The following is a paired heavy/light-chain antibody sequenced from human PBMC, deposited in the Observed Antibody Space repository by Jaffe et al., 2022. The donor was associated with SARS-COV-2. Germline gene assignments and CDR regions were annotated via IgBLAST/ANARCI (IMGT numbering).Light chain of an antibody. CDR2: GKN. CDR1: SLRSYY. Sequence: SSELTQDPAVSVALGQTVRITCQGDSLRSYYASWYQQKPGQAPVLVIYGKNNRPSGIPDRFSGSSSGNTGSLTITGAQAEDEADYYCNSRDSSGNHLVFGGGTKLTVL. V-gene: IGLV3-19*01. J-gene: IGLJ2*01. CDR3: NSRDSSGNHLV.
Heavy chain of an antibody. J-gene: IGHJ3*01. CDR2: MYTTGST. Sequence: QVQLQESGPGLVKPSQTLSLTCTVSGVSISSDYNYWSWVRQPAGKGLEWLGRMYTTGSTNYNPSLKSRVTISVDTSKNQFSLRLSSVTAADTAVYYCARFIGGMRFAFDVWGQGTIVTVSS. V-gene: IGHV4-61*02. CDR1: GVSISSDYNY. CDR3: ARFIGGMRFAFDV. D-gene: IGHD1-26*01.